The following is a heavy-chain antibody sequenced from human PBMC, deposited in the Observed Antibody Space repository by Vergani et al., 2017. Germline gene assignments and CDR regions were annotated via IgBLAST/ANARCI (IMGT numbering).Heavy chain of an antibody. Sequence: QVQLQESGPGLVKPSETLSLTCTVSGGSVSSGSYYWSWIRQPPGKGLEWIGYIYYSGSTNYNPSLKSRVTISVDTSKNQFSLKLSSVTAADTAVYYCARGYSSSWYPYYYYYMDVWGKGTTVTVSS. V-gene: IGHV4-61*01. CDR1: GGSVSSGSYY. J-gene: IGHJ6*03. D-gene: IGHD6-13*01. CDR3: ARGYSSSWYPYYYYYMDV. CDR2: IYYSGST.